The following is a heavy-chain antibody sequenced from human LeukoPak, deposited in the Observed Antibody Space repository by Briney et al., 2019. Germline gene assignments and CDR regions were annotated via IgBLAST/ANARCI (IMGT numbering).Heavy chain of an antibody. CDR1: GFTFSGSA. CDR2: IRSKANSYAT. V-gene: IGHV3-73*01. D-gene: IGHD6-13*01. CDR3: TAIAPGIAAAGTPYYYYYMDV. Sequence: PGGSLRLSCAASGFTFSGSAMHWVRQASGKGLEWVGRIRSKANSYATAYAASVKGRFTISRDDSKNTAYLQMNSLKTEDTAVYYCTAIAPGIAAAGTPYYYYYMDVWGKGTTVTVSS. J-gene: IGHJ6*03.